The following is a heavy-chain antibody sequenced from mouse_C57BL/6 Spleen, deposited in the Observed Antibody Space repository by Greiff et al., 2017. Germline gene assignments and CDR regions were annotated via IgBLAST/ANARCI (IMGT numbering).Heavy chain of an antibody. V-gene: IGHV3-6*01. CDR3: ARGIDYYGSSYLRPFDY. J-gene: IGHJ2*01. Sequence: EVQLQQSGPGLVKPSQSLSLTCSVTGYSITSGYYWNWIRQFPGNKLEWMGYISYDGSNNYNPSLKNRISITRDTSKNQFFLKLNSVTTEDTATYYCARGIDYYGSSYLRPFDYWGQGTTLTVSS. CDR2: ISYDGSN. CDR1: GYSITSGYY. D-gene: IGHD1-1*01.